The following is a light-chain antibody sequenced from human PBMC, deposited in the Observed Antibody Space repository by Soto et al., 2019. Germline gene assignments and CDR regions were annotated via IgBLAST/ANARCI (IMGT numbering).Light chain of an antibody. CDR2: GAS. CDR3: QQYDNCPPWT. J-gene: IGKJ1*01. Sequence: EIVMTQSPATLSVSPGERATLSCRASQSLSNNLAWYQQKPGQAPRLLIYGASTRATGIPARFSGSGSGTEFTLTIRSLQSEDFAVYYCQQYDNCPPWTFGQGTKVEIK. CDR1: QSLSNN. V-gene: IGKV3-15*01.